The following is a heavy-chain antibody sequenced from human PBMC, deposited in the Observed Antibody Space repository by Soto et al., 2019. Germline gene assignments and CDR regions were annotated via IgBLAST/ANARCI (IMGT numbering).Heavy chain of an antibody. CDR2: IFDRGTT. CDR3: ARGVLY. CDR1: GGSISSGGYF. D-gene: IGHD1-1*01. Sequence: QVQLQESGPGLVKPSQTLSLTCTVSGGSISSGGYFWSLIRQPPGKGLEWIGNIFDRGTTYYNPSLKSRVTISVDTSKNQCSLKLSSVTAADTAVYLCARGVLYWGQGTLVPVSS. V-gene: IGHV4-31*03. J-gene: IGHJ4*02.